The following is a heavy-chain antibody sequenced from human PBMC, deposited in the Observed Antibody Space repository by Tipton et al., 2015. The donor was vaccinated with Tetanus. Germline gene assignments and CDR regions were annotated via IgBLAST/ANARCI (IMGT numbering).Heavy chain of an antibody. Sequence: TLSLTCVVSNGSMKSSKWWNWVRQAPGQGLEWIGEIYHTGTTRYNPSLESRVAISVDTSKNQLSLKLRPVTAADTAVYYCATSGGGHCGAKCLINLFDPWGQGTLVTVSS. CDR3: ATSGGGHCGAKCLINLFDP. D-gene: IGHD2-15*01. J-gene: IGHJ5*02. V-gene: IGHV4-4*02. CDR2: IYHTGTT. CDR1: NGSMKSSKW.